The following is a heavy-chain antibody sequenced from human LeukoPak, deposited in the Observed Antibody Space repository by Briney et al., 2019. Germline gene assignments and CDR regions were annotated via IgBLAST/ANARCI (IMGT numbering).Heavy chain of an antibody. J-gene: IGHJ3*02. CDR3: ARHCCSGPAKRVFDI. Sequence: SETLSLTCTVSGASVSSASYWTWIRQPPGKGVEWIAHIYNGVNTNYNPSLKSRVTISVDTSKNQFSLRLNSVTAADTAVYHCARHCCSGPAKRVFDIWGQGTMVTVSS. D-gene: IGHD2-15*01. CDR2: IYNGVNT. V-gene: IGHV4-61*01. CDR1: GASVSSASY.